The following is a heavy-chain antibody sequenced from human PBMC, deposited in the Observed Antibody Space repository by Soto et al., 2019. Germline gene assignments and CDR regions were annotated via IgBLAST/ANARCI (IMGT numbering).Heavy chain of an antibody. Sequence: EVQLVESGGGLVQPGRSLRLSCAASGFMFDDFAMHWVRQAPGKGLEWVSGISWNSGDVAYADSVKGRFTISRDNAKHSVYLHLNSLRPENTALYYCAKAPTVVTHWFDPWGQGTLVTVSS. CDR2: ISWNSGDV. J-gene: IGHJ5*02. CDR1: GFMFDDFA. CDR3: AKAPTVVTHWFDP. V-gene: IGHV3-9*01. D-gene: IGHD3-22*01.